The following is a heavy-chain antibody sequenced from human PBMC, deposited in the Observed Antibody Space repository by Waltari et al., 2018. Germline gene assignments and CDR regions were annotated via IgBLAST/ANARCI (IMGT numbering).Heavy chain of an antibody. CDR3: ARSIAVAGTPYYYMDV. D-gene: IGHD6-19*01. Sequence: QVQLQESGPGLVKPSATLSLTCTVSGGSISSYYWSWIRQPPGKGLEWIGYIYYSGSTNYNPSLKSRVTISVDTSKNQFSLKLSSVTAADTAVYYCARSIAVAGTPYYYMDVWGKGTTVTVSS. V-gene: IGHV4-59*01. J-gene: IGHJ6*03. CDR1: GGSISSYY. CDR2: IYYSGST.